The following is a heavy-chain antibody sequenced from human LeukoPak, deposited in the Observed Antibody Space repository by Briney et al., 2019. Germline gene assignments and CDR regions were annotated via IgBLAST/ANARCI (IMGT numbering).Heavy chain of an antibody. CDR3: ARVPSYSSRYFDS. Sequence: GGSLTLSCAASGFTFNRYWMHWLRQAPGRGLVWVSRIDGDGSSTSYADSVKGRFTISRDNARNTLYLQMNSQRPEHRAVFYCARVPSYSSRYFDSWGQGTLITVSS. V-gene: IGHV3-74*01. CDR2: IDGDGSST. CDR1: GFTFNRYW. D-gene: IGHD6-13*01. J-gene: IGHJ4*02.